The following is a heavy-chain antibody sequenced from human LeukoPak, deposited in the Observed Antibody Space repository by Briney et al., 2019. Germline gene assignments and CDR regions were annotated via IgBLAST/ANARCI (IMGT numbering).Heavy chain of an antibody. D-gene: IGHD5-18*01. V-gene: IGHV3-9*01. Sequence: SLRLSCEVFGFTFDNFGMHWVRQAPGKGLEWVSDISWNSGIIGYADSVKGRFTTSRDNAKNSLYLQMNSLRPEDTALYYCTKDSVAMVTTSDYWGQGTLVTVSS. CDR1: GFTFDNFG. CDR3: TKDSVAMVTTSDY. J-gene: IGHJ4*02. CDR2: ISWNSGII.